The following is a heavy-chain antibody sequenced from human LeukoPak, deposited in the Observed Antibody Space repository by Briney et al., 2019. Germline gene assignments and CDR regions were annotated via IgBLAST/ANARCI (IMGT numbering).Heavy chain of an antibody. Sequence: SETLSLTCTVSGGSISSYYLSWIRQPPGKGLECFGYVYYSVSTNYNPSLKSRVTISVDTSKDQFSLKLSSVAAADTAVYYCARAQYYYDSSGYLGFAEYFQHWGQGTLVTVSS. D-gene: IGHD3-22*01. CDR2: VYYSVST. CDR1: GGSISSYY. V-gene: IGHV4-59*01. CDR3: ARAQYYYDSSGYLGFAEYFQH. J-gene: IGHJ1*01.